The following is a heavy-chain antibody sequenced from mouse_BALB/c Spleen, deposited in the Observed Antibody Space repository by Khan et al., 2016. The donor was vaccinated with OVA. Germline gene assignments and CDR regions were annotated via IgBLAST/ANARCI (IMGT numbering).Heavy chain of an antibody. D-gene: IGHD1-1*01. CDR2: ITSGGSYT. Sequence: EVELVESGGGLVKPGGSLKLSCAASGFAFSSYSMSWVRQTPEKRLEWVATITSGGSYTYYPDSVKGRFTISRDNAKNTLYLQMSSLKSEDTAMYYATTDRNYYCSSFYFDYWGQGTTLTVSS. V-gene: IGHV5-6-4*01. J-gene: IGHJ2*01. CDR3: TTDRNYYCSSFYFDY. CDR1: GFAFSSYS.